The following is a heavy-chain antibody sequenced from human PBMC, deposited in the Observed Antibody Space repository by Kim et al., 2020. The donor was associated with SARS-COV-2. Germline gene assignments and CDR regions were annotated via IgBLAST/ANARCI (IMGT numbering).Heavy chain of an antibody. J-gene: IGHJ4*02. V-gene: IGHV3-64D*09. CDR1: GFTFSSYA. Sequence: GGSLRLSCSASGFTFSSYAMHWVRQAPGKGLEYVSAISSNGGSTYYADSVKGRFTISRDNSKNTLYLQMSSLRAEDTAVYYCVKETVTIFEGGYFDYWGQGTLVTVSS. D-gene: IGHD3-3*01. CDR2: ISSNGGST. CDR3: VKETVTIFEGGYFDY.